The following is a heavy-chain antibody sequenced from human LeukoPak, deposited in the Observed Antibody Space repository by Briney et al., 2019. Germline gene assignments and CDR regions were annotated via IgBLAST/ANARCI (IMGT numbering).Heavy chain of an antibody. CDR3: ARDRDSSGYMDY. Sequence: SGGSLRLSCAASGFTFSSYWMSWVRQAPGKGLEWVAVISYDGSNKYYADSVKGRFTISRDNSKNTLYLQMNSLRAEDTAVYYCARDRDSSGYMDYWGQGTLVTVSS. V-gene: IGHV3-30*03. J-gene: IGHJ4*02. D-gene: IGHD6-19*01. CDR2: ISYDGSNK. CDR1: GFTFSSYW.